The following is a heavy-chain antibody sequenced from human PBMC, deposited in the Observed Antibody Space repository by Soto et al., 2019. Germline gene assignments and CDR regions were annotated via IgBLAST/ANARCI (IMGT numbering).Heavy chain of an antibody. J-gene: IGHJ6*02. D-gene: IGHD2-21*01. CDR2: ISGSGGST. CDR3: AKDPRSVVERSVYGMDV. V-gene: IGHV3-23*01. CDR1: GFTFSTYG. Sequence: PGGSLRLSCAASGFTFSTYGMSWVRQALGEGLEWVSAISGSGGSTYYADSVKGRFTISRDNSKNTLYLQMNSLRAEDTAVYYCAKDPRSVVERSVYGMDVWGQGTTVTVSS.